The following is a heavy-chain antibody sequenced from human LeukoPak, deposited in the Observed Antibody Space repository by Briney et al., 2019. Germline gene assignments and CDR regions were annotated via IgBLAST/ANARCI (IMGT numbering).Heavy chain of an antibody. CDR2: IYYSGST. V-gene: IGHV4-39*01. Sequence: SETLSLTCTVPGGSISSSSYYWGWIRQPPGQGLEWIGNIYYSGSTYYNPSLKSRVTISVDTSKNQFSLKLNSVTAADTAVYFCARWARDYGDYWFDSWGQGTLVTVSS. CDR3: ARWARDYGDYWFDS. J-gene: IGHJ5*01. CDR1: GGSISSSSYY. D-gene: IGHD4-17*01.